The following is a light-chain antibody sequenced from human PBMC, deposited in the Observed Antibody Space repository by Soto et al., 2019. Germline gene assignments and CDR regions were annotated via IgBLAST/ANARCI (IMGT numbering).Light chain of an antibody. V-gene: IGKV3-15*01. CDR2: SAF. J-gene: IGKJ4*01. Sequence: EIVMTQSPATLSVSPGETATLSCRASQSVSYNLPWYQQKPGQGPRLLIYSAFTRATGSPARISGSGSGTDLTLTLSSLQSEDFAVYYCQQYKNWPPLTCGGGTKVQIK. CDR1: QSVSYN. CDR3: QQYKNWPPLT.